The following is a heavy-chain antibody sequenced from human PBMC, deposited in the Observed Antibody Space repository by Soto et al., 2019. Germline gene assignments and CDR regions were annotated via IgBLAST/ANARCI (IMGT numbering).Heavy chain of an antibody. CDR2: IYYSGTT. V-gene: IGHV4-30-4*01. CDR3: VREIVVSFDSSGYPDR. J-gene: IGHJ5*02. CDR1: GGSINSYTNY. D-gene: IGHD3-22*01. Sequence: SETLSLTCSVSGGSINSYTNYWSWIRQTPSRGLEWIGYIYYSGTTYYNPSLKSRVTISIDTSKNQFSLSLTSVVAADTAVYYCVREIVVSFDSSGYPDRWGQGTLVT.